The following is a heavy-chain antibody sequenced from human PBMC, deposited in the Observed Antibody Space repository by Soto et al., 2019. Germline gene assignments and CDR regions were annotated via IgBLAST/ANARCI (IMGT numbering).Heavy chain of an antibody. Sequence: ASVKVSCKTSGYTFTNYDINWVRQATGQGLEWMGWMNPKSGNAGYAQKFQGRVSMTMSASITTAYMELSSLRSEDTAIYYCARVYGDPDYWGQGTLVTVSS. CDR3: ARVYGDPDY. D-gene: IGHD4-17*01. CDR2: MNPKSGNA. J-gene: IGHJ4*02. V-gene: IGHV1-8*01. CDR1: GYTFTNYD.